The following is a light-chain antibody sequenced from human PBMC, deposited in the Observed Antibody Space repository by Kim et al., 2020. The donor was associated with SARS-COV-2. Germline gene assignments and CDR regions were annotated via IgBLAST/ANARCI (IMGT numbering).Light chain of an antibody. J-gene: IGLJ2*01. CDR2: DVN. CDR3: SSYTSSTTVV. V-gene: IGLV2-14*04. CDR1: SSDVGAYND. Sequence: GQSITISCTGTSSDVGAYNDVSWYQQNPGKAPKLMIYDVNKRPSRVSNRFSGSKSGNTASLTISGLQAEDEADYYCSSYTSSTTVVFGGGTQLTVL.